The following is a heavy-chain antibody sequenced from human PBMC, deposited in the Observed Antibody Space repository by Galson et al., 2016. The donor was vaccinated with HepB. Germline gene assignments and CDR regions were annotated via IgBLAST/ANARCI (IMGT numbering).Heavy chain of an antibody. Sequence: SVKVSCKASGYTFTNYGITWVRQAPGQGLEWMGWISTYNGNRNFAQKFQGRVTMTTDTSTSTAYMELRSLRSDDTAVYYCARDEGPDYYHGSGNHLFDYWGQGTLVIVSA. CDR1: GYTFTNYG. V-gene: IGHV1-18*01. J-gene: IGHJ4*02. D-gene: IGHD3-22*01. CDR2: ISTYNGNR. CDR3: ARDEGPDYYHGSGNHLFDY.